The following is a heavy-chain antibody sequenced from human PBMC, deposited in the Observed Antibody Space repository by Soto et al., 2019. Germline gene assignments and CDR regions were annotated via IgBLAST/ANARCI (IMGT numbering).Heavy chain of an antibody. Sequence: SXRLSFAASVFTFSSYAMNWVRQAPGKGLEWVSSISGSGDSTYYADSVKGRFTISRENSNSTLSLQMNSLRAEDTAVYYCAKGLYSSAYLVFDFWGQGILVTVS. CDR2: ISGSGDST. CDR1: VFTFSSYA. J-gene: IGHJ4*02. CDR3: AKGLYSSAYLVFDF. D-gene: IGHD6-19*01. V-gene: IGHV3-23*01.